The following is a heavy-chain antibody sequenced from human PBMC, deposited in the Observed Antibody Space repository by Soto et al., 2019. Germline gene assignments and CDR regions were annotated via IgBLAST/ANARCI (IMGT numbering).Heavy chain of an antibody. CDR1: GFNFNNFA. J-gene: IGHJ3*01. V-gene: IGHV3-23*01. CDR2: ISDSGHTT. Sequence: HLLESGGDLVQPGGSLTLSCVASGFNFNNFAMAWVRQSPGKGLEWVSLISDSGHTTTYAYFVKGRFTLSRDNSRNMVYLRMNSLRGEDTAIYYCVKVYSSASEDSFDVWGRGTVVTVSS. CDR3: VKVYSSASEDSFDV. D-gene: IGHD3-22*01.